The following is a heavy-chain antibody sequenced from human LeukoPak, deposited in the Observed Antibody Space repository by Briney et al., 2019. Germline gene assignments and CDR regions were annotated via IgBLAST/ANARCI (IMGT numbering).Heavy chain of an antibody. CDR3: ARRLRDYSSSSGGMGV. V-gene: IGHV4-59*08. Sequence: SETLSLTCTVSGGSISNYYWSWIRQSPEKGLEWIGYVYYTGTTNYNPSLKSRLTMSVDTSKNQFSLSLSSVTAADTAVYYCARRLRDYSSSSGGMGVWGQGTTVTVSS. J-gene: IGHJ6*02. CDR2: VYYTGTT. D-gene: IGHD6-6*01. CDR1: GGSISNYY.